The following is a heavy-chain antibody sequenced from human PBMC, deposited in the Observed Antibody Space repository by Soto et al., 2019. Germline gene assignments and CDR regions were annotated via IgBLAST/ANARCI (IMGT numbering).Heavy chain of an antibody. CDR3: GSMAPPYSGSSRGYPFIY. J-gene: IGHJ4*02. D-gene: IGHD1-26*01. CDR1: GGSINSNNW. CDR2: IYYTGST. Sequence: QVQLQESGPGLVKPSGTLSLTCAVSGGSINSNNWWSWVRQPPGKGLEWIGEIYYTGSTNYNPSLKTRVTISVDKSKNLFSLNLRSVTAADTAVYYCGSMAPPYSGSSRGYPFIYWGQGALVTVSS. V-gene: IGHV4-4*02.